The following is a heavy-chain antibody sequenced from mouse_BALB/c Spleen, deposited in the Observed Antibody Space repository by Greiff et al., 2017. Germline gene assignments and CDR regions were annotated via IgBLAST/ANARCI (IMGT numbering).Heavy chain of an antibody. V-gene: IGHV14-3*02. CDR3: AGNYFFDY. J-gene: IGHJ2*01. CDR2: IDPANGNT. CDR1: GFNIKDTY. D-gene: IGHD2-1*01. Sequence: VQLQQSGAELVKPGASVKLSCTASGFNIKDTYMHWVKQRPEQGLEWIGRIDPANGNTKYDPKFQGKATITADTSSNTAYLQLSSLTSEDTAVYYFAGNYFFDYWGQGTTLTVSS.